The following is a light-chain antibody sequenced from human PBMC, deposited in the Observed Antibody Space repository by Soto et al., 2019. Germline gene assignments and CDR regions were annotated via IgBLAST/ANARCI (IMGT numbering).Light chain of an antibody. Sequence: GDIVTITCRASQNINSWLAWYQQKPGKAPKLLIYEASSLEKGAPARFGGSGSGTEFTLTISSLQPDDFATYYCQQYNVYSWTFGQGTKV. CDR1: QNINSW. CDR2: EAS. V-gene: IGKV1-5*03. CDR3: QQYNVYSWT. J-gene: IGKJ1*01.